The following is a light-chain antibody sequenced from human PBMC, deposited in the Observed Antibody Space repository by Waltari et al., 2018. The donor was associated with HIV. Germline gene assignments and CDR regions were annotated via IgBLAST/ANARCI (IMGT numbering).Light chain of an antibody. CDR2: GSE. CDR3: QSYDSSLRDWV. CDR1: SSNIGAGYD. V-gene: IGLV1-40*01. Sequence: VTISCTGSSSNIGAGYDAHWYQQLPGAAPKLLIYGSEYRPSGVPDRFAGSRSGSAASLAITGLQADDEADYYCQSYDSSLRDWVFGGGTKLTVL. J-gene: IGLJ3*02.